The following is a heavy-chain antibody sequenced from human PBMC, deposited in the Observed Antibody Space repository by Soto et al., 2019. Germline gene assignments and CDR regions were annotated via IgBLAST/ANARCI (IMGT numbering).Heavy chain of an antibody. D-gene: IGHD4-17*01. V-gene: IGHV1-58*01. J-gene: IGHJ4*02. Sequence: GASVKVSCKASGFTFTSSAVQWVRQARGQRLEWIGWIVVGSGNTNYAQKFQGRVTITRDMSTSTAYMELSSLRSEDTAVYYCAAFSYGDYPFDYWGQGTLVTVSS. CDR1: GFTFTSSA. CDR2: IVVGSGNT. CDR3: AAFSYGDYPFDY.